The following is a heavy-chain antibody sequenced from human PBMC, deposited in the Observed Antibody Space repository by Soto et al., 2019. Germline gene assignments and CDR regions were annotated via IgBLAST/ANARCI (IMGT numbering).Heavy chain of an antibody. CDR2: IYYSGST. Sequence: PSETLSLTCTVSGSSISSYYWSWIRQPPGKGLERIGYIYYSGSTNYNPSLKSRVTISIDTSKKQFSLKLSSVTAADTAVYYCARGPTVTGYYYYMDVWGKGTTVTVSS. D-gene: IGHD4-4*01. CDR1: GSSISSYY. J-gene: IGHJ6*03. CDR3: ARGPTVTGYYYYMDV. V-gene: IGHV4-59*01.